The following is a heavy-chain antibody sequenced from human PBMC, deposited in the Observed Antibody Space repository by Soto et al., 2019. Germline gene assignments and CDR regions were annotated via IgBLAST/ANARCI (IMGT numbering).Heavy chain of an antibody. CDR2: IWYDGSNK. CDR1: GFTFSSYG. J-gene: IGHJ4*02. CDR3: ARDRRYRNILTGSPHY. Sequence: GGSLRLSCAASGFTFSSYGMHWVRQAPGKGLEWVAVIWYDGSNKYYADSVKGRFTISRDNSKNTLYLQMNSLRAEDTAVYYCARDRRYRNILTGSPHYWGQGTLVTVSS. D-gene: IGHD3-9*01. V-gene: IGHV3-33*01.